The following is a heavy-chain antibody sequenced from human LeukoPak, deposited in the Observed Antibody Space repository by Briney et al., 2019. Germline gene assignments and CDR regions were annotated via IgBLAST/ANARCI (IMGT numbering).Heavy chain of an antibody. J-gene: IGHJ4*02. CDR1: EFTFSTYS. D-gene: IGHD5-18*01. CDR2: ISGSSRSRDGGAM. Sequence: GGSLRLSCTASEFTFSTYSMNWVRHAPGGGLEWVSYISGSSRSRDGGAMQYADSVKGRFTISRDNSKNTLYLQMNSLRAEDTAVYYCARDPGYSYGIPFDYWGQGTLVTVSS. V-gene: IGHV3-48*01. CDR3: ARDPGYSYGIPFDY.